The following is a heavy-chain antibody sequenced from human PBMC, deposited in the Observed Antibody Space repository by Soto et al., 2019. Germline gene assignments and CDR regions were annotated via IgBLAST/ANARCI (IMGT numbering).Heavy chain of an antibody. D-gene: IGHD2-2*01. CDR2: MNPNSGNT. V-gene: IGHV1-8*01. Sequence: ASVKVSCKASGYTFTSYDINWVRQATGQGLEWMGWMNPNSGNTGYAQKFQGRVTMTRNTSISTAYMELSSLRSEDTAVYYCARAGDIVVVPAYYYYMDVWGKGTTVTV. CDR3: ARAGDIVVVPAYYYYMDV. CDR1: GYTFTSYD. J-gene: IGHJ6*03.